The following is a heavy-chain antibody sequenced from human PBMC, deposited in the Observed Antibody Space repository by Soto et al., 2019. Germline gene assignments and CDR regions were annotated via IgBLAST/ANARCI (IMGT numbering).Heavy chain of an antibody. D-gene: IGHD2-8*02. Sequence: QVQLVQSVAEVKKPWASVKVSCKASGYTFTSYAMHWVRQAPGQRLEWMGWINAGNGNTKSSRKFQGRVTIPRDTSASTAYMELSSLRSEDTAVYYCARSVVYAPPRGYWGQGALVTVSS. CDR1: GYTFTSYA. J-gene: IGHJ4*02. CDR2: INAGNGNT. V-gene: IGHV1-3*01. CDR3: ARSVVYAPPRGY.